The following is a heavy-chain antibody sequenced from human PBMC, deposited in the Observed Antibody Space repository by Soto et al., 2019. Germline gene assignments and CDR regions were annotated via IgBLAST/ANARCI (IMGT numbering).Heavy chain of an antibody. D-gene: IGHD1-26*01. V-gene: IGHV4-30-4*01. CDR1: GGSISSGDYY. J-gene: IGHJ4*01. CDR3: ARGEQYSGRIFDY. CDR2: IYYSGST. Sequence: PSETLSLTCTVSGGSISSGDYYWSWIRQPPGKGLEWIGYIYYSGSTYYNPSLKSRVTINPDTSKNQYSLQLNSVTPEDTAVYFCARGEQYSGRIFDYRGQGTLVTVAS.